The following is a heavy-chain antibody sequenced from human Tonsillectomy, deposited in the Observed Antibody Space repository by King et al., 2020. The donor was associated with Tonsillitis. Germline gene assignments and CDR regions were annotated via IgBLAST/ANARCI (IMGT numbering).Heavy chain of an antibody. V-gene: IGHV1-69*09. CDR3: ARDTEYSGFGRWADY. D-gene: IGHD5-12*01. CDR1: GDTFSSYA. CDR2: IIPILDIK. J-gene: IGHJ4*02. Sequence: QLVQSGVEVKKPGSSVKVSCKASGDTFSSYAINWVRQAPGQGLEWMGRIIPILDIKTYAQKFQGRVTINADISTDTAYMELTSLRSDDTAVFYCARDTEYSGFGRWADYWGQGTLVTVSS.